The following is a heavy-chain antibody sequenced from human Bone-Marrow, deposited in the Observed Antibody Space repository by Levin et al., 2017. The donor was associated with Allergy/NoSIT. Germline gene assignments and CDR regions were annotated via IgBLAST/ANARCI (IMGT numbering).Heavy chain of an antibody. J-gene: IGHJ4*02. V-gene: IGHV1-2*02. Sequence: PGESLKISCKTSGFTFTDYYLHWMRQAPGQGPEWMGWVNPYSGNSNYAQKFRGRVTFTRDTSINTTYMERSGLRSGDAALYFCARGDRRSRAEVDLSFELWGQGTLVTVSS. CDR1: GFTFTDYY. CDR2: VNPYSGNS. CDR3: ARGDRRSRAEVDLSFEL. D-gene: IGHD3/OR15-3a*01.